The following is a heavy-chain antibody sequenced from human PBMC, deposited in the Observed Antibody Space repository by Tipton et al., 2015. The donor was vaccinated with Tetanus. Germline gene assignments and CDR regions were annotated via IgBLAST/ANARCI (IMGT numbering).Heavy chain of an antibody. V-gene: IGHV4-34*01. CDR3: ARETGNRDAFDI. J-gene: IGHJ3*02. CDR1: GGSFSAFC. CDR2: INHSRST. Sequence: GLVKPSETLSLTCAVSGGSFSAFCWTWIRQSPGEGLEWIGEINHSRSTNYNPSLKSRVTISVDTSKNQFSLKLSSVTAADTAVYYCARETGNRDAFDIWGQGTMVTVSS. D-gene: IGHD2/OR15-2a*01.